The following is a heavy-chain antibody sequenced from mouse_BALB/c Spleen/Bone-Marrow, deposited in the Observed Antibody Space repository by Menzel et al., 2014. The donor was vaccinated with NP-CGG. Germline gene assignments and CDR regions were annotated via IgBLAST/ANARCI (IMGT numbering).Heavy chain of an antibody. CDR2: IYPSDSYT. CDR1: GYTFTSYW. Sequence: QVQLQQSGAELVRLGASVKLSCKASGYTFTSYWINWVKQRPGQGLEWIGDIYPSDSYTNYNQKFKDKATLTVDKSSSTAYMQLSSPASEDSAVYYCTRSGGYYFDYWGQGTTLTVSS. J-gene: IGHJ2*01. V-gene: IGHV1-69*02. CDR3: TRSGGYYFDY.